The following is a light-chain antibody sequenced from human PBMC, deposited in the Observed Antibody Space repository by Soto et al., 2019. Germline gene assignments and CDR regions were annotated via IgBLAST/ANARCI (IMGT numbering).Light chain of an antibody. Sequence: QSALTQPPSVSGSPGQSVTISCTGTTSDVGSYNRVSWYQQTPGTAPKLIIYDVGSRPSGVPDRFSGSKSGNTASLTISGLQPEDGADYYGDSYKASSTDVFGTGTRVTVL. CDR2: DVG. J-gene: IGLJ1*01. CDR1: TSDVGSYNR. CDR3: DSYKASSTDV. V-gene: IGLV2-18*02.